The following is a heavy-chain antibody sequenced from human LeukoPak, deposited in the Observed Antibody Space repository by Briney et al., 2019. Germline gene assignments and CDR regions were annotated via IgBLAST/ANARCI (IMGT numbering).Heavy chain of an antibody. V-gene: IGHV4-59*01. CDR3: ARGLLPFDY. J-gene: IGHJ4*02. D-gene: IGHD2-15*01. CDR1: GGSLTSFY. Sequence: SEALSLTCTVSGGSLTSFYWSWSPEPPGQGLGCIVYIYYSGSTNYHPSLKSLATISVDTSKNLFSLKLSAVTAADAAVYYCARGLLPFDYWGQGTLVTVSS. CDR2: IYYSGST.